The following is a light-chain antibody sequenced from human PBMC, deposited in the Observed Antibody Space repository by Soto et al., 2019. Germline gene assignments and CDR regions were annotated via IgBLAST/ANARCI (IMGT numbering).Light chain of an antibody. V-gene: IGKV1-39*01. J-gene: IGKJ4*01. CDR1: QSISSY. Sequence: IQMTQSPSSLSASVGDRVTITCRASQSISSYLNWYQQRPGKAPKLLIYAASSLQSGVPSRFSGSGSGTDFTLTISSLQPEDFATYNCQQSYSTPLTCGGGTKVYIK. CDR3: QQSYSTPLT. CDR2: AAS.